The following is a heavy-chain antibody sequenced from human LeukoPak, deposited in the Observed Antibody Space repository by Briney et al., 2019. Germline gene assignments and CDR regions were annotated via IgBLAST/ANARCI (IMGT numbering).Heavy chain of an antibody. CDR3: ARDLVGAAAGTDWFDP. Sequence: PGRSLRLSCAASGFTFSTYVIHWVRQAPGKGLEWVALIWHDGSNKYYADSVKGRFTISRDNSKNTLYLQMNSLRAEDTAVYYCARDLVGAAAGTDWFDPWGQGTLVTVSS. CDR2: IWHDGSNK. CDR1: GFTFSTYV. D-gene: IGHD6-13*01. J-gene: IGHJ5*02. V-gene: IGHV3-30*19.